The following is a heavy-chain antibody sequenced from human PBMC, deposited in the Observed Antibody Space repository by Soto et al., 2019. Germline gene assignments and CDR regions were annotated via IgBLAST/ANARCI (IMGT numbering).Heavy chain of an antibody. D-gene: IGHD2-21*02. CDR1: GFTFSSYA. CDR3: AKDLAYCGGDCYPSGMDV. Sequence: PGGSLRLSCAASGFTFSSYAMSWVRQAPGKGLEWVSAISGSGGSTYYADSVKGRFTISRDNSKNTLYLQMNSLRAGDTAVYYCAKDLAYCGGDCYPSGMDVWGQGTTVTVSS. V-gene: IGHV3-23*01. J-gene: IGHJ6*02. CDR2: ISGSGGST.